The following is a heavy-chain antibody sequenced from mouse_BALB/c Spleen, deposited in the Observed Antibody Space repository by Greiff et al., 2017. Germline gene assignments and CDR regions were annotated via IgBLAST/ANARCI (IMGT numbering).Heavy chain of an antibody. CDR3: ARRGSSGYGAWFAY. Sequence: EVQGVESGGGLVQPGGSRKLSCAASGFTFSSYGMSWVRQTPDKRLEWVATISSGGSYTYYPDSVKGRFTISRDNAKNTLYLQMSSLKSEDTAMYYCARRGSSGYGAWFAYWGQGTLVTVSA. V-gene: IGHV5-6*01. CDR2: ISSGGSYT. CDR1: GFTFSSYG. D-gene: IGHD3-1*01. J-gene: IGHJ3*01.